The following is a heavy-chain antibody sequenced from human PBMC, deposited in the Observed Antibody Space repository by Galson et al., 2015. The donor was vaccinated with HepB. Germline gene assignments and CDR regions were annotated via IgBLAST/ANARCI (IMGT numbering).Heavy chain of an antibody. CDR2: TYYRSKWYN. V-gene: IGHV6-1*01. CDR3: ARDPNSSGYYPDYFDY. Sequence: CAISGDSVSSNSAAWNWIRQSPSRGLEWLGRTYYRSKWYNDYAVSVKSRITINPDTSKNQFSLQLNSVTPEDTAAYYCARDPNSSGYYPDYFDYWGQGTLVTVSS. CDR1: GDSVSSNSAA. J-gene: IGHJ4*02. D-gene: IGHD3-22*01.